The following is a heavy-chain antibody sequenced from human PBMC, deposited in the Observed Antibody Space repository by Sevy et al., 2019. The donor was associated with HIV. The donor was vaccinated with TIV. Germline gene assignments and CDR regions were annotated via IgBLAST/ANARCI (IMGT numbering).Heavy chain of an antibody. D-gene: IGHD5-12*01. V-gene: IGHV3-30-3*01. CDR3: ARDGAGYNYVSHFDY. J-gene: IGHJ4*02. CDR2: ISYDGSNK. CDR1: GFTFSSYA. Sequence: GGSLRLSCAASGFTFSSYAMHWVRQAPGKGLEWVAVISYDGSNKYYADSVKGRFTISRDNSKNTLYLQMNGLRAEDTAVYYCARDGAGYNYVSHFDYWGQGTLVTVSS.